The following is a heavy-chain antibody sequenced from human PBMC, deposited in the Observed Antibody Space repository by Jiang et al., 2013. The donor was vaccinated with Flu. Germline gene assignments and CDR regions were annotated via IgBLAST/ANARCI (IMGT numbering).Heavy chain of an antibody. D-gene: IGHD1-7*01. CDR3: ARDRGWNSAWWDY. V-gene: IGHV3-33*01. J-gene: IGHJ4*02. CDR2: IWYDGSNK. Sequence: WVALIWYDGSNKYYADSVKGRFSISRDDSENTLYLQMNRLRAGDTAVYYCARDRGWNSAWWDYWGQGTLVTVSS.